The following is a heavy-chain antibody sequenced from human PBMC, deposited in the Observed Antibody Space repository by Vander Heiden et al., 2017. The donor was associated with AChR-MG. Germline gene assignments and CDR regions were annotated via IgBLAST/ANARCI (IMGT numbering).Heavy chain of an antibody. CDR1: GFTFSSYA. D-gene: IGHD3-22*01. Sequence: EVQLLESGGGLVQPGGSLRLSCAASGFTFSSYAMSWVRQAPGKGLEWVSAISGSGGSTYYADSVKGRFTISRDNSKNTLYLQMNSLRAEDTAVYYCAKDGAQVYDSSGHAFDIWGQGTMVTVSS. V-gene: IGHV3-23*01. J-gene: IGHJ3*02. CDR2: ISGSGGST. CDR3: AKDGAQVYDSSGHAFDI.